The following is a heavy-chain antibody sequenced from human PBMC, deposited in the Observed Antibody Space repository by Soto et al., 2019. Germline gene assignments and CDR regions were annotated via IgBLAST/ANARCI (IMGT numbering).Heavy chain of an antibody. CDR3: ARATGGYYGMDV. CDR1: GYTFTSYA. J-gene: IGHJ6*02. V-gene: IGHV1-3*01. CDR2: INAGNGNT. Sequence: QVQLVQSGAEVKKPGASVKVSCKASGYTFTSYAMHWVRQAPGQRLEWMGWINAGNGNTKYSQKFQGRVTITRDTSASTAYMELSSLRSEDTAVYHCARATGGYYGMDVWGQGTTVTVS. D-gene: IGHD3-10*01.